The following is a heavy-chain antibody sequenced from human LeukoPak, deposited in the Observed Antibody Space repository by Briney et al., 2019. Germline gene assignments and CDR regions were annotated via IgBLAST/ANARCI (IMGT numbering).Heavy chain of an antibody. CDR1: GYTFTSYG. CDR3: ARARDIVVVPASAHPYYFDY. D-gene: IGHD2-2*01. J-gene: IGHJ4*02. V-gene: IGHV1-18*01. Sequence: ALVKVSCKASGYTFTSYGISWVRQAPGQGLEWMGWISAYNGNTNYAQKLQGRVTMTTDTSTSTAYMELRSLRSDDTAVYYCARARDIVVVPASAHPYYFDYWGQGTLVTVSS. CDR2: ISAYNGNT.